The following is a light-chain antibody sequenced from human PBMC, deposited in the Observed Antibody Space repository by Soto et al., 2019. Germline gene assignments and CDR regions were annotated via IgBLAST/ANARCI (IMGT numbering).Light chain of an antibody. CDR2: DVT. V-gene: IGLV2-11*01. J-gene: IGLJ1*01. CDR1: SSDVGAYNY. Sequence: QSVLTQPRSVSGSPGQSVTISCTGTSSDVGAYNYVSWYQHHPGKAPKLMIYDVTRRPSGVPDRFSASKSGNSASLTISGLQAEDEADYYCCSYAGSSTLYVFGSGTKLTVL. CDR3: CSYAGSSTLYV.